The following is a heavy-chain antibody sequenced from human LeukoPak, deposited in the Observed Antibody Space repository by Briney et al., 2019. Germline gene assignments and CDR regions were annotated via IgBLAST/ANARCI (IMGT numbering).Heavy chain of an antibody. V-gene: IGHV1-2*02. D-gene: IGHD3-16*01. CDR1: GYTFTGYY. CDR2: INPKNGGS. CDR3: ARLDDYVWGRNRKAPGGYYYMDV. Sequence: VASVKVSCKASGYTFTGYYMHWVRQAPGQGLEWVGWINPKNGGSNYAQKFQGRVTMTRDRSISTAYMELSRLTSDDTAVYYCARLDDYVWGRNRKAPGGYYYMDVWGKGTTVTVSS. J-gene: IGHJ6*03.